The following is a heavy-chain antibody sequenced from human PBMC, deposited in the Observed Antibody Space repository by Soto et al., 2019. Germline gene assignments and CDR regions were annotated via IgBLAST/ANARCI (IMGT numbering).Heavy chain of an antibody. Sequence: SVKVSCKASGGTFSSYAISWVRQAPGQGLEWMGGITPIFGTANYAQKFQGRVTITADESTSTAYMELSSLRSEDTAVYYCARARGDSSGYYSVDAFDIWGQGTMVTVSS. V-gene: IGHV1-69*13. CDR3: ARARGDSSGYYSVDAFDI. D-gene: IGHD3-22*01. J-gene: IGHJ3*02. CDR1: GGTFSSYA. CDR2: ITPIFGTA.